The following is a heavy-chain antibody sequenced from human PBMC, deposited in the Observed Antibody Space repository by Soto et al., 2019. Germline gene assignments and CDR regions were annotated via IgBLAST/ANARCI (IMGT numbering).Heavy chain of an antibody. Sequence: QVQLVQSGAEVKKPGASVKVSCKASGYTFTGYYMHWVRQAPGPGLEWMGWINPNSGGTNYAQKFQGWVTMTRDTSSSTADRELSRLRSDDTAVYYCARAPNADYGESTCDYWGQGTLVTGSS. CDR2: INPNSGGT. J-gene: IGHJ4*02. CDR1: GYTFTGYY. CDR3: ARAPNADYGESTCDY. D-gene: IGHD4-17*01. V-gene: IGHV1-2*04.